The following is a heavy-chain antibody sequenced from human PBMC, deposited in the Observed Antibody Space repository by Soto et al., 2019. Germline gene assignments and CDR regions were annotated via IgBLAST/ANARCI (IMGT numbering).Heavy chain of an antibody. D-gene: IGHD3-10*01. V-gene: IGHV3-7*04. CDR1: GFTFSSHW. Sequence: VGSLRLSCAASGFTFSSHWMSWVRQAPGKGLEWVANIKQDGSEKYYVDSVKGRFTISRDNAKNSLYLQINSLRVEDTAVYYCTRGAGIGDYWGQGTLVTVSS. J-gene: IGHJ4*02. CDR2: IKQDGSEK. CDR3: TRGAGIGDY.